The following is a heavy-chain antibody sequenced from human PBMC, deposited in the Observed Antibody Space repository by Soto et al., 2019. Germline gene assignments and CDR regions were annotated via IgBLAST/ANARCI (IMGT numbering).Heavy chain of an antibody. CDR3: ARHGGPYDFWSGYYDY. CDR2: MYHRGNT. CDR1: GGSITNYY. D-gene: IGHD3-3*01. Sequence: SETLSLTCSVSGGSITNYYWSWIRQPPGKGLEWIGYMYHRGNTKQNPSLESRVTISVDTSRNQFSLKLSSVTAADTAVYYCARHGGPYDFWSGYYDYWGQGTLVTVSS. V-gene: IGHV4-59*08. J-gene: IGHJ4*02.